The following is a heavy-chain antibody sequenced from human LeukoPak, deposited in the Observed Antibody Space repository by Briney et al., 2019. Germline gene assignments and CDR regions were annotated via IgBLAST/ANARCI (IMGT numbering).Heavy chain of an antibody. CDR3: ATQYYDSSLNWIDP. V-gene: IGHV4-34*01. CDR1: GGSFSGYY. D-gene: IGHD3-22*01. CDR2: INHSGST. J-gene: IGHJ5*02. Sequence: SETLSLTCAVYGGSFSGYYWSWIRQPPGKGLEWIGEINHSGSTNYNPSLKSRVTISVDTSKNQFSLKLSSVTAADTAVYYCATQYYDSSLNWIDPWGQGTLVTVSS.